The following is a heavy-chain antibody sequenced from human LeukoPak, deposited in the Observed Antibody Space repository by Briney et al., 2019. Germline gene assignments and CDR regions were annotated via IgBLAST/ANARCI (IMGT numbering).Heavy chain of an antibody. D-gene: IGHD3-10*01. CDR1: GGSISSYY. Sequence: SETLSLTCTVSGGSISSYYWSWIRQPPGKGLEWIGYIYYSGSTNYNPSLKSRVTISVDTPENQFSLKLSSVTAADTAVYYCARLSVTGSGSYVGGFDPWGQGTLVTVSS. CDR2: IYYSGST. CDR3: ARLSVTGSGSYVGGFDP. V-gene: IGHV4-59*01. J-gene: IGHJ5*02.